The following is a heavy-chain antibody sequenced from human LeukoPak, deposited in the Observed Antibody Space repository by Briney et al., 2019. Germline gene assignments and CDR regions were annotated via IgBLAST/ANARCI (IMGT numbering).Heavy chain of an antibody. V-gene: IGHV3-48*04. CDR1: GFTFSSYS. J-gene: IGHJ4*02. D-gene: IGHD3-22*01. Sequence: GGSLRLSCAASGFTFSSYSMNWVRQAPGKGLEWVSYISSSSSTIYYADSVKGRFTISRDNAKNSLYLQMNSLRAEDTAVYYCARIKVGNSQPYYYDSRGYDYWGQGTLVTVS. CDR2: ISSSSSTI. CDR3: ARIKVGNSQPYYYDSRGYDY.